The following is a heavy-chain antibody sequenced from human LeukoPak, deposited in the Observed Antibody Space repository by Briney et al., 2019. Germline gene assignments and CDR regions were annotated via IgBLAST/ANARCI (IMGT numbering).Heavy chain of an antibody. Sequence: GGSLRLSCAASGFPFSSSVINWVRQAPGKGLEWVSIISVSDSGTHHADSVKGRFTISRDNSKNTLYLQMSSLRAEDTAVYYCAKGIRSSISAHCFDYWGQGTLVTVSS. CDR1: GFPFSSSV. CDR3: AKGIRSSISAHCFDY. V-gene: IGHV3-23*01. J-gene: IGHJ4*02. D-gene: IGHD6-6*01. CDR2: ISVSDSGT.